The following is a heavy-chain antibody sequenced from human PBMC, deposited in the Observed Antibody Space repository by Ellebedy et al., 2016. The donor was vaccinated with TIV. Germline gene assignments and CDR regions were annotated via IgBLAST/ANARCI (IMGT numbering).Heavy chain of an antibody. J-gene: IGHJ3*02. Sequence: GGSLRLSCAASGFTFSSESMNWVRQAPGKGLEWISYISDSRGTIYYADSVKGRFTISRDNAKDSLFLQMNSLRDEDTALYYCARGGCRESSSWCSHDAFDKWGQGTMVTVSS. CDR3: ARGGCRESSSWCSHDAFDK. D-gene: IGHD6-13*01. CDR1: GFTFSSES. V-gene: IGHV3-48*02. CDR2: ISDSRGTI.